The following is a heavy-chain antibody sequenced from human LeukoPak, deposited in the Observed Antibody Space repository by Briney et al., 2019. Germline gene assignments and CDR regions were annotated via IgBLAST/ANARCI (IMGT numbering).Heavy chain of an antibody. D-gene: IGHD6-6*01. CDR1: SYTLTSYG. J-gene: IGHJ4*02. V-gene: IGHV1-18*01. CDR3: ARDHAEYSSSLIDY. CDR2: ISAYNGNT. Sequence: GASVKVSCKASSYTLTSYGISWVRQAPGQGLEWMGWISAYNGNTNYAQKLQGRVTMTTDTSTSTAYMELRSLRSDDTAVYYCARDHAEYSSSLIDYWGQGTLVTVSS.